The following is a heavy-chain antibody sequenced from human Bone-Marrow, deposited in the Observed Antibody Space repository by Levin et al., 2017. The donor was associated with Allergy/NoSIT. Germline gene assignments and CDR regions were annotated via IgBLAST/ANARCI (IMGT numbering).Heavy chain of an antibody. CDR3: ARNRDYDFDLVGAFDI. CDR1: GFTVRSHS. Sequence: GESLKISCAASGFTVRSHSMSWVRQAPGKGLECVSVLYRGGRTYYADSVKGRFTISRDNSKNTVHFQMNNLRAEDTAVYYCARNRDYDFDLVGAFDIWGQGTMVTVSS. D-gene: IGHD5-12*01. CDR2: LYRGGRT. J-gene: IGHJ3*02. V-gene: IGHV3-66*01.